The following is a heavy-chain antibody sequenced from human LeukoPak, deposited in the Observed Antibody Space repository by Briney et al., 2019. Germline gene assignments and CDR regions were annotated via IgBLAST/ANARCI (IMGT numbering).Heavy chain of an antibody. CDR3: AKDPETYSSRWFDS. D-gene: IGHD2-21*01. Sequence: PGGSLRLSCAASGFTFSSYAMSWVRQAPGKGLEWVSGISGSGDTTYYADTVKGRFTISRDNLKNTLYLHMNSLRVEDTAVYYCAKDPETYSSRWFDSWGQGTLVTVSS. CDR2: ISGSGDTT. CDR1: GFTFSSYA. V-gene: IGHV3-23*01. J-gene: IGHJ5*01.